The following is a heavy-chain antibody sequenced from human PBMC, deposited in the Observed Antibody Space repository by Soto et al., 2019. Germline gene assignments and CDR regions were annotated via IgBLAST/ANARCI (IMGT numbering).Heavy chain of an antibody. D-gene: IGHD2-2*02. V-gene: IGHV1-8*01. CDR1: GYTFTNSD. Sequence: ASVKVSCKASGYTFTNSDINWVRQATGQGLEWVGWMNPNSGNSGCAQKFQGQVTISVDKSISTVYLQWSSLKASDTAMYYCARRLYFDTLFDPWGQGTLVTVSS. J-gene: IGHJ5*02. CDR2: MNPNSGNS. CDR3: ARRLYFDTLFDP.